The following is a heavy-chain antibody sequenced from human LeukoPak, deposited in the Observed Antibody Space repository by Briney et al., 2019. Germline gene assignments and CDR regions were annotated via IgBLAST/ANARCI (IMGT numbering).Heavy chain of an antibody. J-gene: IGHJ5*02. Sequence: SETLSLTCTVSGGSISSDDYYWSWIRQPPGKGLEWIGYVFYSGSTYYNPSLKSRVTISVDRSKNQFSLNLRPVTAADAAVYYCARVTKPLVVVTAWGQGTLVTVSS. CDR1: GGSISSDDYY. CDR2: VFYSGST. D-gene: IGHD2-21*02. V-gene: IGHV4-30-4*01. CDR3: ARVTKPLVVVTA.